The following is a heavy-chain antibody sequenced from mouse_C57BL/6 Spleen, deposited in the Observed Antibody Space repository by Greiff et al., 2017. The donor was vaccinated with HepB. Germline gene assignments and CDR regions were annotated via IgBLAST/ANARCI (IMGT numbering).Heavy chain of an antibody. CDR3: TRGWTTVVAPDYFDY. J-gene: IGHJ2*01. CDR1: GYTFTDYE. D-gene: IGHD1-1*01. CDR2: IDPETGGT. Sequence: QVQLQQSGAELVRPGASVTLSCKASGYTFTDYEMHWVKQTPVHGLEWIGAIDPETGGTAYNQKFKGKAILTADKSSSTAYMELRSLTSEDSAVYYCTRGWTTVVAPDYFDYWGQGTTLTVSS. V-gene: IGHV1-15*01.